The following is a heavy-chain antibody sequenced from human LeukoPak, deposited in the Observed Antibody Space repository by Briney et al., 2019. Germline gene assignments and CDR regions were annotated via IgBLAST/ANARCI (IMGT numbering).Heavy chain of an antibody. CDR1: GGSISSYY. J-gene: IGHJ4*02. CDR2: INHSEST. D-gene: IGHD6-19*01. V-gene: IGHV4-34*01. CDR3: ARHVPGGWYRNSDYFDY. Sequence: SETLSLTCTVSGGSISSYYWTWIRQPPGKGLEWIGEINHSESTNYNPSLKSRVTISVDTSKNQFSLKLSSVTAADTAVYYCARHVPGGWYRNSDYFDYWGQGTLVTVSS.